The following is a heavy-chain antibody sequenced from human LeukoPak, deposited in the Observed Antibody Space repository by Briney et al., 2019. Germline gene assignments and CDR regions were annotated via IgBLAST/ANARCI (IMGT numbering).Heavy chain of an antibody. J-gene: IGHJ4*02. Sequence: ASVKVSCKASGYTFTGYYMHWVRQTPGQGLEWMGWINPNSGGTNYAQKFQVRVTMTRDTSISTAYMELSRLRSDNTAVCYCARVGDYDILTGHFDYWGQGTLVTVSS. CDR1: GYTFTGYY. CDR3: ARVGDYDILTGHFDY. CDR2: INPNSGGT. D-gene: IGHD3-9*01. V-gene: IGHV1-2*02.